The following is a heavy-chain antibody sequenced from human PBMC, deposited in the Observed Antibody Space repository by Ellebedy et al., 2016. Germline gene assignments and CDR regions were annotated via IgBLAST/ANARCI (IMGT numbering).Heavy chain of an antibody. D-gene: IGHD6-19*01. Sequence: GESLKISCAASGFTFNNAWMNWVRQAPGKGLDWVGRIKTKTDGGTTDYAASVKGRFTISRDDSKNTLYLQMSSLKTEDTAVYYCTTVRYSSGWYDVEGRHYGMDVWGQGTTVTVSS. V-gene: IGHV3-15*07. CDR1: GFTFNNAW. CDR3: TTVRYSSGWYDVEGRHYGMDV. J-gene: IGHJ6*02. CDR2: IKTKTDGGTT.